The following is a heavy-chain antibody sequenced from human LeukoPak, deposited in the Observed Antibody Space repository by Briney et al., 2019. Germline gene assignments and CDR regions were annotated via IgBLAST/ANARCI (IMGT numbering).Heavy chain of an antibody. V-gene: IGHV3-30-3*01. Sequence: GSLRLSCAASGFPFSSYAMHRVRQAPGKGLEWVAVISYDGSNKYYADSVKGRFTISRDNSKNTLYLQMNSLRAEDTAVYYCARVPVLLGSSGYYYPYYYYGMDVWGQGTTVTVSS. CDR3: ARVPVLLGSSGYYYPYYYYGMDV. D-gene: IGHD3-22*01. J-gene: IGHJ6*02. CDR1: GFPFSSYA. CDR2: ISYDGSNK.